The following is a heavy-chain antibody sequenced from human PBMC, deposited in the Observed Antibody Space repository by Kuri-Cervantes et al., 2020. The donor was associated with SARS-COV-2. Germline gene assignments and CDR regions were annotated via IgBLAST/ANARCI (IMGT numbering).Heavy chain of an antibody. CDR1: GFTFDDYA. J-gene: IGHJ1*01. CDR2: IWYDGSNK. V-gene: IGHV3-33*08. D-gene: IGHD6-6*01. Sequence: GESLKISCAASGFTFDDYAMHWVRQAPGKGLEWVAVIWYDGSNKYYADSVKGRFTISRDNSKNTLYLQMNSLRAEDMAVYYCARGAKEELVPQLAEYFQHWGQGTLVTVSS. CDR3: ARGAKEELVPQLAEYFQH.